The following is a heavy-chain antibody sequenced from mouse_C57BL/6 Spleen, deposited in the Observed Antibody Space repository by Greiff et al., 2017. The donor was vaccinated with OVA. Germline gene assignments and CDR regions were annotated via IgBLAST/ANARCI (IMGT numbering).Heavy chain of an antibody. V-gene: IGHV5-9-1*02. J-gene: IGHJ3*01. CDR3: TRDEDGGYYAAY. CDR1: GFTFSSYA. CDR2: ISSGGDYI. Sequence: EVKLVESGAGLVKPGGSLKLSCAASGFTFSSYAMSWVRQTPEKRLEWVAYISSGGDYIYYADTVKGRFTISRDNARNTLYLQMSSLKSEDTAVYYGTRDEDGGYYAAYWGQGTLVTVSA. D-gene: IGHD2-3*01.